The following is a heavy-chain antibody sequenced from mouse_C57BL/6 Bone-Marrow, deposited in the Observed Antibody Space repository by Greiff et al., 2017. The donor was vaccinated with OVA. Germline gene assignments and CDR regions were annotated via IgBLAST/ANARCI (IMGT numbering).Heavy chain of an antibody. V-gene: IGHV5-17*01. J-gene: IGHJ3*01. CDR2: ISRGSSTT. Sequence: EVKLVESGGGLVKPGGSLKLSCAASGFTFSDYGMHWVRQAPEKGLEWVAYISRGSSTTYYADTVKGRFTISRDNAKNTLFLQMTSLRSEDTAMYYGARKGDYGSSYAWFAYWGQGTLVTVSA. CDR1: GFTFSDYG. CDR3: ARKGDYGSSYAWFAY. D-gene: IGHD1-1*01.